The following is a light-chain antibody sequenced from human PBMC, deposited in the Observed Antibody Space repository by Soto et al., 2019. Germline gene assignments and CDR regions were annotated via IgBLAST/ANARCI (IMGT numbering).Light chain of an antibody. CDR2: EVN. CDR3: SLYISGSTYV. CDR1: SSDVGSYNR. V-gene: IGLV2-18*01. J-gene: IGLJ1*01. Sequence: QSALTQPPSVSGSPGQSVTISCTGTSSDVGSYNRLSWYQQPPGTAPKLIMYEVNTRPSGVPDRFSGSKSGSTASLTISGLQAEDEADYYCSLYISGSTYVFVTGSKVTV.